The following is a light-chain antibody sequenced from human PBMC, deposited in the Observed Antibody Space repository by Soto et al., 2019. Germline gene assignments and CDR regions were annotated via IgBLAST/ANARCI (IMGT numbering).Light chain of an antibody. Sequence: QSVLTQPASVSGSPGQSITISCTGTSSDIGTYNYVSWYQQHPGQAPKLMIYDVSNRPSGVSDRFSGSKSGNTASLTISGLQAEDEADYYCYSYSRSSGTRYVFGTGTKVSVL. CDR2: DVS. J-gene: IGLJ1*01. V-gene: IGLV2-14*03. CDR3: YSYSRSSGTRYV. CDR1: SSDIGTYNY.